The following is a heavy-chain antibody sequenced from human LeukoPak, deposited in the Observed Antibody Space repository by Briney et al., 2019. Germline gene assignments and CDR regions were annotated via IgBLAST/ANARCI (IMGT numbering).Heavy chain of an antibody. Sequence: GASVKVSCKASGYTFTSYDINWVRQATGQGLEWMGWMNPNSGNTGYAQKFQGRVTMTRNTSISTAYMELSSLRSEDTAVYYCARAGYSSGWPNYWGQGTLVTVSS. J-gene: IGHJ4*02. CDR1: GYTFTSYD. CDR2: MNPNSGNT. V-gene: IGHV1-8*01. CDR3: ARAGYSSGWPNY. D-gene: IGHD6-19*01.